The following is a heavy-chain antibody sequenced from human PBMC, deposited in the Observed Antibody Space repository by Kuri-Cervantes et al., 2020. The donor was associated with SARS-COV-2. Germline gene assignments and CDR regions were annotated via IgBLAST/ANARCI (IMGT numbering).Heavy chain of an antibody. D-gene: IGHD2-2*02. CDR2: INPNSGGT. J-gene: IGHJ6*02. Sequence: ASVKVSCQASGYTFTGYYMHWVRQAPGQGLEWMGWINPNSGGTNYAQKFQGRVTMTRDTSISTAYMELSRLRSDDTAVYYCAREGEYQLLYSSGIYYYGMDVWGQGTTVTVSS. CDR3: AREGEYQLLYSSGIYYYGMDV. V-gene: IGHV1-2*02. CDR1: GYTFTGYY.